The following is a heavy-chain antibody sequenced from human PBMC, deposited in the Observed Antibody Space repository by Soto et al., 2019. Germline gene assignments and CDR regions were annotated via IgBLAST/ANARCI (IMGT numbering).Heavy chain of an antibody. V-gene: IGHV4-39*01. CDR2: MYYSGST. CDR1: GGSISSSYSY. D-gene: IGHD1-26*01. J-gene: IGHJ4*02. Sequence: QLQLQESGPGLVKPSETLSLTCTVSGGSISSSYSYWGWIRQPPGKGLEWIGSMYYSGSTYYNPSLKSRVTISVDTSKNQFSLKLSSVTAADTAVYYCLRGSYYDPFDYWCQGTLVTVSS. CDR3: LRGSYYDPFDY.